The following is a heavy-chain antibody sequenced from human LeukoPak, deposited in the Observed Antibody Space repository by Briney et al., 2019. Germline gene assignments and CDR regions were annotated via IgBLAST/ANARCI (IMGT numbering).Heavy chain of an antibody. CDR1: GFTFDDYT. CDR2: ISWDGGST. V-gene: IGHV3-43*01. D-gene: IGHD3-22*01. J-gene: IGHJ6*02. Sequence: GGSLRLSCAASGFTFDDYTMHWVRQAPGKGLEWVSLISWDGGSTYYADSVKGRFTISRDNSKTSLYLQMNSLRTEDTALYYCAKDNLDSYYGMDVWGQGTTVTVSS. CDR3: AKDNLDSYYGMDV.